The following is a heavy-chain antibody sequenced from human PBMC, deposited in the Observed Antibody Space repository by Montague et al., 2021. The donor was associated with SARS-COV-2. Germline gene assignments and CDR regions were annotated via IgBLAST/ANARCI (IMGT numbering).Heavy chain of an antibody. CDR2: IYYSGST. CDR1: GGSISSGSYY. CDR3: ARHRHDYGVLRRYGMDV. V-gene: IGHV4-39*01. D-gene: IGHD4-17*01. Sequence: SETLSLTCTVSGGSISSGSYYWGWIRQPPGKGLEWIGSIYYSGSTYYNPSLKSRVTISVDTSKNQFSLKLSSVTAADTAVYYCARHRHDYGVLRRYGMDVWGQGTTVTVSS. J-gene: IGHJ6*02.